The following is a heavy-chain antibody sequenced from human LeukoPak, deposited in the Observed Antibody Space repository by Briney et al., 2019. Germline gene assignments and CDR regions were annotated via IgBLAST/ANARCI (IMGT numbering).Heavy chain of an antibody. CDR3: ATFPLLDAFDI. CDR1: GFTFSSHW. V-gene: IGHV3-23*01. D-gene: IGHD3-10*01. CDR2: LSGSGGST. Sequence: PGGSLRLSCAASGFTFSSHWMHWVRQAPGKGLVWVSALSGSGGSTYYADSVKGRFTISRDNSKNTLYLQMNSLRAEDTAEYYCATFPLLDAFDIWGQGTLVTVSS. J-gene: IGHJ3*02.